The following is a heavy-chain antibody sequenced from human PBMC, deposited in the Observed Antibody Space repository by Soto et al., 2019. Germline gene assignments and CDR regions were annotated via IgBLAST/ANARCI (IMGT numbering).Heavy chain of an antibody. J-gene: IGHJ5*02. D-gene: IGHD1-1*01. CDR1: GAALSSGGYF. CDR2: IYYSGGT. CDR3: TREQSDDKYFDP. Sequence: WENLSITCTVSGAALSSGGYFYTWVRQPPGKGLEWLGYIYYSGGTNYNPSLKSRVTISLDKSESQFSLRLISVTAADTAVYYCTREQSDDKYFDPWGQGSLVTVAS. V-gene: IGHV4-61*08.